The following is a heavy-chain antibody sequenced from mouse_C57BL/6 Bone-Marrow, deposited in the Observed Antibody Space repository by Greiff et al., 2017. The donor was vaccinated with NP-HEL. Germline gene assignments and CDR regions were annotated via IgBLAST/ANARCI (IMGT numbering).Heavy chain of an antibody. J-gene: IGHJ1*03. CDR1: GFTFSDYG. Sequence: EVMLVESGGGLVKPGGSLKLSCAASGFTFSDYGMHWVRQAPEKGLEWVAYISSGSSTIYYADTVKGRFTISRDNAKNTLFLQMTSLRSEDTAMYYCARPAFYYYGSGYFDVWGTGTTVTVSS. CDR3: ARPAFYYYGSGYFDV. V-gene: IGHV5-17*01. CDR2: ISSGSSTI. D-gene: IGHD1-1*01.